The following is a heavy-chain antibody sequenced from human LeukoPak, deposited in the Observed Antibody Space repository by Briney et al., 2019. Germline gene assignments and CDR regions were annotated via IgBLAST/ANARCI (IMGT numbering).Heavy chain of an antibody. Sequence: PPASVKVSCKVSGYTLTELSMHWVRQATGQGLEWMGWMNPNSGNTGYAQKFQGRVTITRNTSISTAYMELSSLRSEDTAVYYCARDLYRIVVAPHYFDYWGQGTLVTVSS. D-gene: IGHD3-22*01. CDR3: ARDLYRIVVAPHYFDY. V-gene: IGHV1-8*03. CDR2: MNPNSGNT. CDR1: GYTLTELS. J-gene: IGHJ4*02.